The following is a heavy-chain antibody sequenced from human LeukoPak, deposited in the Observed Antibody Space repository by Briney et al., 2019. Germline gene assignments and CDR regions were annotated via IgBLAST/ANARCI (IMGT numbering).Heavy chain of an antibody. Sequence: GGSLGLSCAASGFTFSNSAMSWVRQAPGKGLEWVSTFTGGDGSAYYADSVKGRFTISRDNSKNTLYLQMNSLRAEDTALYYCAKEGFDYWGQGTLVTVSS. V-gene: IGHV3-23*01. CDR1: GFTFSNSA. J-gene: IGHJ4*02. CDR2: FTGGDGSA. CDR3: AKEGFDY.